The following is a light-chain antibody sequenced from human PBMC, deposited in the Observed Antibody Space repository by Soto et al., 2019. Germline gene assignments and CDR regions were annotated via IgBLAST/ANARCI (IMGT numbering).Light chain of an antibody. CDR3: QQYDEWPIT. CDR1: QSVKSR. J-gene: IGKJ4*01. CDR2: DAF. V-gene: IGKV3-15*01. Sequence: EQVMTQSPATLSVSPGERATLYCRASQSVKSRFAGYQQKPGQAPRLLSYDAFTRTNGIPARFSGSASGTEFTLTISNLQSEDCGVYYCQQYDEWPITLGGGTQVEIK.